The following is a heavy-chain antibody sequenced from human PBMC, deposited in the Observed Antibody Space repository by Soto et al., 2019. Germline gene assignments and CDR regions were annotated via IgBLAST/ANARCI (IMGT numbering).Heavy chain of an antibody. CDR3: AKFRWATPYFD. CDR2: ISGGGGEGT. Sequence: LRLSCAASGIIFSSYGMSWVRQAPGKGLEWVSSISGGGGEGTYYADSVKGRFTISRDNSKNTVYLQMNSLRADETAVYYCAKFRWATPYFDWGQGTVVTVSS. D-gene: IGHD1-26*01. V-gene: IGHV3-23*01. J-gene: IGHJ4*02. CDR1: GIIFSSYG.